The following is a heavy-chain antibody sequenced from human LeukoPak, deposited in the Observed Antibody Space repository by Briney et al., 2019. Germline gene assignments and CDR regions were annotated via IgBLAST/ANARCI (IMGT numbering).Heavy chain of an antibody. CDR2: ITSRSSHI. J-gene: IGHJ6*03. D-gene: IGHD4-11*01. Sequence: GGSLRLSCEASGFAFNSYSTTWVRQAHGKGLESVSSITSRSSHIYIADSVKGRFTISRDNAKNSLFLQMSSLRVEDTAVYYCARVAQGATTENYFYYYMDVWGKGTTVTVSS. CDR1: GFAFNSYS. CDR3: ARVAQGATTENYFYYYMDV. V-gene: IGHV3-21*01.